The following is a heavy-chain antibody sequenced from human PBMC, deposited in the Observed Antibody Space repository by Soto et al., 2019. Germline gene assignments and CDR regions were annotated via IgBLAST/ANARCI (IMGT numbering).Heavy chain of an antibody. CDR2: IYYTGNT. CDR1: GGSISSGGTGSY. CDR3: ASGHDAYKVRY. V-gene: IGHV4-31*03. Sequence: QVQLQESGPGLVKPSQTLSLTCTVSGGSISSGGTGSYWTWIRQLPGKGLEWIGYIYYTGNTYYNPSLKSRPTISIDTPENQFSLKLTSVTAADTVVYFCASGHDAYKVRYWGQGTLVTVSS. J-gene: IGHJ4*02. D-gene: IGHD1-1*01.